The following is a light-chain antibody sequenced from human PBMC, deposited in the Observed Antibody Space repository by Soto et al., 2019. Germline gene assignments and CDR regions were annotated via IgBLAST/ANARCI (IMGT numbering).Light chain of an antibody. J-gene: IGKJ1*01. CDR2: AAS. CDR3: QQSYSTPRT. CDR1: QSISSY. Sequence: EIQMTQSPSSLSVSVGDIVTITCRASQSISSYLNWYQQKPGKAPKLLMFAASSLQSGVPSRFSGGGSGTDFTLTISSLQPEDFATYYCQQSYSTPRTFGQGTKVEIK. V-gene: IGKV1-39*01.